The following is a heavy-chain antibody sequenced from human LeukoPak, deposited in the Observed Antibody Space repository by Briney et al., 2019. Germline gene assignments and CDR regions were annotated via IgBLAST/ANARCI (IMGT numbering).Heavy chain of an antibody. V-gene: IGHV3-64D*09. CDR3: VRGYSFGPYGMDV. J-gene: IGHJ6*02. D-gene: IGHD2-15*01. CDR2: ISDSGSST. CDR1: GFPFSSYA. Sequence: GGSLRLSCSASGFPFSSYAMHWVRQAPGKGLEYVSAISDSGSSTYYADSVKGRFTISRDNSKNTLYLQMSSLRAEDTAVYLCVRGYSFGPYGMDVWGQGTTVTVSS.